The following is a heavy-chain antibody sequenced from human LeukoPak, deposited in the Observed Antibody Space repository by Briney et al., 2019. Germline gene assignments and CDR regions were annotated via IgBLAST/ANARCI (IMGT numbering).Heavy chain of an antibody. CDR3: ARAKPKNMVRGLIMRRESRYYFDY. V-gene: IGHV3-53*01. CDR2: IYSGGST. Sequence: GGSLRLSCAASGFSVSNIYISWVRQAPGKGLEWVSVIYSGGSTYYADSVKGRFTISRDNSKSTLYIQMNSLRAEDTAVYYCARAKPKNMVRGLIMRRESRYYFDYWGQGTLVTVSS. D-gene: IGHD3-10*01. CDR1: GFSVSNIY. J-gene: IGHJ4*02.